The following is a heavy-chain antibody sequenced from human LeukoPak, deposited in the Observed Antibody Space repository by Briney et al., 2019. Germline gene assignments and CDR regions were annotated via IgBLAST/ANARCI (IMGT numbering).Heavy chain of an antibody. J-gene: IGHJ4*02. D-gene: IGHD3-16*02. V-gene: IGHV1-2*02. Sequence: GASVKVSCKASGYTFTGYYMHWVRQAPGQGLEWMGWINPNSGGTNYAQKFQGRVTMTRDTSISTAYMELSRLRSDHTAVYYCARVWSYRPNFDYWGQGTLVTVSS. CDR1: GYTFTGYY. CDR3: ARVWSYRPNFDY. CDR2: INPNSGGT.